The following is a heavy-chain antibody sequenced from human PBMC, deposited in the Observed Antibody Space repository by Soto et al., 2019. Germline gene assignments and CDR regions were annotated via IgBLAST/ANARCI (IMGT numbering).Heavy chain of an antibody. J-gene: IGHJ6*02. V-gene: IGHV4-59*08. CDR3: AINADV. CDR2: IYDSGR. Sequence: PSETLSLTCTVSGASISGHFWSWIRQSPGKGLEWIAYIYDSGRSCNPSLRGRVTISVDTSKNQLSLKLSSVIAADSAVYYCAINADVWGQGTTVTVSS. CDR1: GASISGHF.